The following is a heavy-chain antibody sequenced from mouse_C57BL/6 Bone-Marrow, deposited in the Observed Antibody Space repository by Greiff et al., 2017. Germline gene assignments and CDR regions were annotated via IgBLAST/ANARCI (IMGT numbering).Heavy chain of an antibody. CDR2: ISAGGSYT. CDR1: GFTFSSYA. CDR3: ARGSSYGYFDV. V-gene: IGHV5-4*01. J-gene: IGHJ1*03. D-gene: IGHD1-1*01. Sequence: DVHLVESGGGLVKPGGSLKLSCAASGFTFSSYAMSWVRQTPEKRLEWVATISAGGSYTYYPDNVKGRYTISRDNAKNNLYLQMSHLKSEETAMYYCARGSSYGYFDVWGTGTTVTVSS.